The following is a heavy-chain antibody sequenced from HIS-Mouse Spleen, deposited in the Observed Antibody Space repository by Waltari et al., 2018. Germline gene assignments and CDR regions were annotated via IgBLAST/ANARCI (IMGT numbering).Heavy chain of an antibody. CDR3: ARDLELDAFDI. J-gene: IGHJ3*02. Sequence: LVQPGGSLRLSCAASGFTFSSYWMHWVRQAPGKGLVGVSRINSDGSSTSYADSVKGRFTISRDNAKNTLYLQMNSLRAEDTAVYYCARDLELDAFDIWGQGTMVTVSS. CDR2: INSDGSST. CDR1: GFTFSSYW. V-gene: IGHV3-74*01. D-gene: IGHD1-1*01.